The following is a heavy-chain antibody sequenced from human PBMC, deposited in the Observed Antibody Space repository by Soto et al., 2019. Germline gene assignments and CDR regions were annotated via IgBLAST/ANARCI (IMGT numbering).Heavy chain of an antibody. V-gene: IGHV4-59*01. CDR2: IYYSGST. J-gene: IGHJ3*02. Sequence: QVQLQESGPGLVKPSETMSLTCTVSGGSISSYYWSWIRQPPGKGLEWIGYIYYSGSTNYNPSLKSRVTISVDTSKNQFSLKLSSVTAAYTAVYYCARDLGYGDHGDAFDIWGQGTMVTVSS. CDR1: GGSISSYY. D-gene: IGHD4-17*01. CDR3: ARDLGYGDHGDAFDI.